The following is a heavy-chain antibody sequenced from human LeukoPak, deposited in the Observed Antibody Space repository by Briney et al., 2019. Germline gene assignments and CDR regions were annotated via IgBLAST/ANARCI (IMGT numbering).Heavy chain of an antibody. V-gene: IGHV1-8*01. Sequence: GASVKVSCKASGYTFTSYYINGVRQATGQGLAWMGWMNPNSGNTGYAQKFQGRVTMTRNTSISTAYMELSSLRSEDTAVYYCARGPPSELSGPYYFDYWGQGTLVTVSS. CDR3: ARGPPSELSGPYYFDY. CDR1: GYTFTSYY. J-gene: IGHJ4*02. CDR2: MNPNSGNT. D-gene: IGHD1-1*01.